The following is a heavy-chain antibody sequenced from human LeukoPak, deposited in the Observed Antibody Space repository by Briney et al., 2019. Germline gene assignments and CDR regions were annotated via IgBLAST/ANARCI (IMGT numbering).Heavy chain of an antibody. CDR1: GGSFSGYY. CDR3: ARRIALRNWFDP. CDR2: IYYSGST. Sequence: PSETLSLNCAVYGGSFSGYYWGWIRQPPRKGLEWIGSIYYSGSTYYNPSLKSRVTISVDTSKNQFSLKLSSVTAADTAVYYCARRIALRNWFDPWGQGTLVTVSS. J-gene: IGHJ5*02. V-gene: IGHV4-39*01. D-gene: IGHD2-21*01.